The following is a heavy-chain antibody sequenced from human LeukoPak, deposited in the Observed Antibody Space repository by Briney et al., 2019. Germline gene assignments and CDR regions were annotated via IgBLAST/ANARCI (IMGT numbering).Heavy chain of an antibody. D-gene: IGHD2-2*01. V-gene: IGHV3-23*01. CDR3: AKGFYGSSSTCLDY. CDR1: GFTFSSYG. J-gene: IGHJ4*02. CDR2: ISGSGGST. Sequence: GGSLRLSCAASGFTFSSYGMSWVRQAPGKGLEWVSAISGSGGSTYYADSVKGRFTISRDNSKNTLYLQMNSLRAEDTAVYYCAKGFYGSSSTCLDYWGQGTLVTVSS.